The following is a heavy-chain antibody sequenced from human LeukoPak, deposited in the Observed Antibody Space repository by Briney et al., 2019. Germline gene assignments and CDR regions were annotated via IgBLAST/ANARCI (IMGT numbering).Heavy chain of an antibody. J-gene: IGHJ5*02. Sequence: PGGSLRLSCAASGFTFSDYYMSWLRQAPGKGVEGVSFISSSGLTLYYADSVKGRFTISRDPAKHSLYLQMNSLRAEDTAVYYCARDLEQFFDPWGQGTLVTVSS. CDR1: GFTFSDYY. V-gene: IGHV3-11*04. CDR2: ISSSGLTL. D-gene: IGHD1/OR15-1a*01. CDR3: ARDLEQFFDP.